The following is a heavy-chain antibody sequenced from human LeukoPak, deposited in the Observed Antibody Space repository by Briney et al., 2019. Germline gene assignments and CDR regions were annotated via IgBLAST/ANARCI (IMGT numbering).Heavy chain of an antibody. D-gene: IGHD2-2*03. Sequence: SETLSLTCTVSGGSISSGSYYWSWIRQPAGKGLEWIGRIYTSGRTNYNPSLKSRVTISVDTSKNQFSLKLSSVTAADTAVYYCARDVGYCSSTSCYYYYYGMDVWGKGTTVTVSS. CDR3: ARDVGYCSSTSCYYYYYGMDV. CDR1: GGSISSGSYY. CDR2: IYTSGRT. V-gene: IGHV4-61*02. J-gene: IGHJ6*04.